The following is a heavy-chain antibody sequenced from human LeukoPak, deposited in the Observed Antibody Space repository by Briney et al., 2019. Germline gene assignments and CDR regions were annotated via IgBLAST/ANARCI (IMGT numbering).Heavy chain of an antibody. V-gene: IGHV3-30-3*01. CDR1: GFTFSSYA. Sequence: PGRSLRLSCAASGFTFSSYAMHWVRQAPGKGLEWVAVISYDGSNKYYADSVKRRFTISRHNSKNTLYLQMNSLRAEDTAVYYCARVIPRITMVRGPFDYWGQGTLVTVSS. J-gene: IGHJ4*02. CDR2: ISYDGSNK. CDR3: ARVIPRITMVRGPFDY. D-gene: IGHD3-10*01.